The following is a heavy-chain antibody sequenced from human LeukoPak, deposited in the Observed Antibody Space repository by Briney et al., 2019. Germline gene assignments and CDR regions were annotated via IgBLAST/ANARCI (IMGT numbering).Heavy chain of an antibody. J-gene: IGHJ4*02. V-gene: IGHV4-34*01. CDR1: GGSISSYY. Sequence: SETLSLTCTVSGGSISSYYWSWIRQPPGKGLEWIGEINHSGSTDYNPSLKSRVTISVDTSKNQFSLKLSSVTAADTAVYYCARGTYYFGSGSPNYWGQGTLVTVSS. CDR2: INHSGST. D-gene: IGHD3-10*01. CDR3: ARGTYYFGSGSPNY.